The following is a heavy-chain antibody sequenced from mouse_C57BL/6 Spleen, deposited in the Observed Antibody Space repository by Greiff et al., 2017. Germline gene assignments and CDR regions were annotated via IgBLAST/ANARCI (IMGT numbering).Heavy chain of an antibody. CDR2: INPGSGGT. V-gene: IGHV1-54*01. CDR3: AREKVTTVPFAY. Sequence: VQLQQSGAELVRPGTSVKVSCKASGYAFTNYLIEWVKQRPGQGLEWIGVINPGSGGTNYNEKFKGKATLTADKSSSTAYMQLSSLTSEDSAVYFCAREKVTTVPFAYWGQGTLVTVSA. CDR1: GYAFTNYL. D-gene: IGHD1-1*01. J-gene: IGHJ3*01.